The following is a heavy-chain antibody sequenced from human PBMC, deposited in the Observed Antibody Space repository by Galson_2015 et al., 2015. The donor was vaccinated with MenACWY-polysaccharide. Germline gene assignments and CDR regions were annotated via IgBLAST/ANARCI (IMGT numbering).Heavy chain of an antibody. D-gene: IGHD6-13*01. Sequence: SLRLSCAASGFNFSIYVMTWVRQAPGKGLQWVSAISSGSDTTYYTDSVKGRFTISRDNSKDTVHLQMDSLRAEDTAVYYCAREGSRIVFHAFDTWGQGTMVTVSS. J-gene: IGHJ3*02. CDR2: ISSGSDTT. CDR3: AREGSRIVFHAFDT. CDR1: GFNFSIYV. V-gene: IGHV3-23*01.